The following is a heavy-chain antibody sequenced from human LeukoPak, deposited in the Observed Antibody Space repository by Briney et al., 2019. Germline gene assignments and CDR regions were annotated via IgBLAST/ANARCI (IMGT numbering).Heavy chain of an antibody. CDR1: GFAFSSYW. CDR2: TKQDGSEK. CDR3: ARETVWYFDL. J-gene: IGHJ2*01. D-gene: IGHD4-17*01. Sequence: GGSLRLSCAASGFAFSSYWMSWVRQAPGKGLEWVANTKQDGSEKYYVDSVRGRFTISRDYAKNSLYLQMNSLRAEDTAVYYCARETVWYFDLWGRGTLVTVSS. V-gene: IGHV3-7*01.